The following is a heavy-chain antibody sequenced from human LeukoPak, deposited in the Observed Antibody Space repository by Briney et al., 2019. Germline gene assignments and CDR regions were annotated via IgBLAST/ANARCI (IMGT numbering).Heavy chain of an antibody. V-gene: IGHV1-46*01. J-gene: IGHJ5*02. Sequence: ASVKVSCKASGGTFSSYAISWVRQAPGQGLEWMGIINPSGGSTSYAQKFQGRVTMTRDTSTSTVYMELSSLRSEDTAVYYCASSLHSSGSYNNWFDPWGQGTLVTVSS. D-gene: IGHD3-22*01. CDR3: ASSLHSSGSYNNWFDP. CDR2: INPSGGST. CDR1: GGTFSSYA.